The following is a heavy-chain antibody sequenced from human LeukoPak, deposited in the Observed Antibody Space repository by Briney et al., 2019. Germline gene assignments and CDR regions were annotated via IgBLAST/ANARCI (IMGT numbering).Heavy chain of an antibody. J-gene: IGHJ5*02. CDR1: GFTFSNAW. V-gene: IGHV3-15*01. D-gene: IGHD6-13*01. CDR3: AKDLSSSWYYGWFDP. CDR2: IKSKTDGGTT. Sequence: GGSLRLSCAASGFTFSNAWMSWVRQAPGKGLEWVGRIKSKTDGGTTDYAAPVKGRFTISRDDSKNTLYLQMNSLRAEDTAVYYCAKDLSSSWYYGWFDPWGQGTLVTVSS.